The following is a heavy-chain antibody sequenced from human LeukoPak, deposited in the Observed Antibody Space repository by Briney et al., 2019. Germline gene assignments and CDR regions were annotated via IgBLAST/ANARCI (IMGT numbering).Heavy chain of an antibody. CDR3: AKQTTTSCYTGSDY. CDR1: GFTFDDYA. CDR2: ISWNSGYI. V-gene: IGHV3-9*01. J-gene: IGHJ4*02. D-gene: IGHD2-2*02. Sequence: GGSLRLSCAASGFTFDDYAMHWVRQAPGKGLEWVSGISWNSGYIGYEDSVKGRFTISRDNSKNTLYLQMNSLRADDTAVYYCAKQTTTSCYTGSDYWGQGTLVTVSS.